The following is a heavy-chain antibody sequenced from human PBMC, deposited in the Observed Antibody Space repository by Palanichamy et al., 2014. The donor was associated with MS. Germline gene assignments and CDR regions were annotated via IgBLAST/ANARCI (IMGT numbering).Heavy chain of an antibody. D-gene: IGHD2-15*01. Sequence: EVQLAESGGGLVQPGGSLRLSCAASGFTFNSYSMNWVRQAPGKGLEWVSYVSSSSSTMYYADSVKGRFTISRDNAKNSLYLQMNSLRAEDTAVYYCARGSTYSLAFAIWGQGTMVTVSS. CDR1: GFTFNSYS. CDR2: VSSSSSTM. V-gene: IGHV3-48*01. CDR3: ARGSTYSLAFAI. J-gene: IGHJ3*02.